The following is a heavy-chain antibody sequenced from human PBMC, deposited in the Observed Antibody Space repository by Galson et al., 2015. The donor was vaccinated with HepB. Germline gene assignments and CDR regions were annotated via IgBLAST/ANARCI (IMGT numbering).Heavy chain of an antibody. CDR3: AKDVTCGGDCDSWNWGGMDV. CDR2: ISWSSGSI. CDR1: GFTFDDYA. D-gene: IGHD2-21*02. J-gene: IGHJ6*02. Sequence: SLRLSCAASGFTFDDYAMHWVRQAPGKGLEWVPGISWSSGSIGYADSVKGRFTISRDNAKNSLYLQMNSLRAEDTALYYCAKDVTCGGDCDSWNWGGMDVWGQGTTVTVSS. V-gene: IGHV3-9*01.